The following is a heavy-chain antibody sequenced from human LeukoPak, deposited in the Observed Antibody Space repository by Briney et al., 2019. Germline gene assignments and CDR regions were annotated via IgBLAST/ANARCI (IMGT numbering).Heavy chain of an antibody. CDR1: GFTFSSCE. D-gene: IGHD5-12*01. V-gene: IGHV3-48*03. CDR2: ISSSGSTI. CDR3: AKDPYRASSGLVDY. Sequence: GGSLRLSCAASGFTFSSCEMNWVRQAPGKGLEWVSYISSSGSTIYYADSVKGRFTISRDNAKNSLYLQMNSLRAEDTAVYYCAKDPYRASSGLVDYWGQGTLVTVSS. J-gene: IGHJ4*02.